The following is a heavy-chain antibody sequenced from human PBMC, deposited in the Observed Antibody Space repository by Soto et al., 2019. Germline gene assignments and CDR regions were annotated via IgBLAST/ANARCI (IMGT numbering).Heavy chain of an antibody. CDR1: GGSISSSNW. D-gene: IGHD3-3*01. J-gene: IGHJ4*02. CDR2: IYHSGST. V-gene: IGHV4-4*02. CDR3: ASTYYDFWSGYNDY. Sequence: SETLSLTCAVSGGSISSSNWWSGVRQPQGKGLEWVGEIYHSGSTNYNPSLKSRVTISVDKSKNQCSLKLSSVTAADTAVYYCASTYYDFWSGYNDYWGQGTLVTVSS.